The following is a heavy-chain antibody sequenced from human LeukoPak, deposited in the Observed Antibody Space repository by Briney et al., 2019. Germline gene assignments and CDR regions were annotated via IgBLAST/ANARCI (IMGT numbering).Heavy chain of an antibody. V-gene: IGHV4-39*07. D-gene: IGHD3-10*01. J-gene: IGHJ5*02. CDR1: GGSISSSSYY. CDR3: ARESYYGSGSYSSYNWFDP. CDR2: IYYSGST. Sequence: SETLSLTCTVSGGSISSSSYYWGWIRQPPGKGLEWIGSIYYSGSTYYNPSLKSRVTISVDTSKNQFSLKLSSVTAADTAVYYCARESYYGSGSYSSYNWFDPWGQGTLVTVSS.